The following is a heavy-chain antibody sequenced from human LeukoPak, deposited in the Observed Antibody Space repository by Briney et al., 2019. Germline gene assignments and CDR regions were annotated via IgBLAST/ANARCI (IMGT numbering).Heavy chain of an antibody. CDR3: ARDLPLGYCSSTSCYRGMDV. CDR2: ISAYNGNT. V-gene: IGHV1-18*01. CDR1: GYTFTSYG. D-gene: IGHD2-2*02. Sequence: ASVKVSCKASGYTFTSYGISWVRQAPGQGLEWMGWISAYNGNTNYAQKLQGRVTMTTDTSTSTAYMELRSLRSDDTAVYYCARDLPLGYCSSTSCYRGMDVWGQGTTVTVS. J-gene: IGHJ6*02.